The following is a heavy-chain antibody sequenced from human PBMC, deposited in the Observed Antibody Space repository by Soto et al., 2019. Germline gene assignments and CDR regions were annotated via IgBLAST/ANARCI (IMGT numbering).Heavy chain of an antibody. CDR1: GGSISSGGYY. D-gene: IGHD1-1*01. CDR3: ARVNKLDPERNFDY. V-gene: IGHV4-31*03. Sequence: PSETLSLTCTVSGGSISSGGYYWSWIRQHPGKGLEWIGYIYYSGSTYYNPSLKSRVTISVDTSKNQFSLKLSSVTAADTAVYYCARVNKLDPERNFDYWGQGTLVTVSS. J-gene: IGHJ4*02. CDR2: IYYSGST.